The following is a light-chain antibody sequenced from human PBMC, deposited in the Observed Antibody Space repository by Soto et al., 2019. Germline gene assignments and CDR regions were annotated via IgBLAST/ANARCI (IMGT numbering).Light chain of an antibody. CDR3: QQYNSYPGT. V-gene: IGKV1-5*01. CDR2: DAS. Sequence: DIQMTQSPSTLSASVGDRVTITCRASKSISSWLAWYQQKPGKAPKLLIYDASSLESGVPSRFSGSGSGTEFTLTISSLQPDDFATYYCQQYNSYPGTFGQGTKLEIK. CDR1: KSISSW. J-gene: IGKJ2*01.